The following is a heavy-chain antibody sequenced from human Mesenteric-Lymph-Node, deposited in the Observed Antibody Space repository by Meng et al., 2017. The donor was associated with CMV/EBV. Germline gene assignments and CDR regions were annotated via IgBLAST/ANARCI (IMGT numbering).Heavy chain of an antibody. V-gene: IGHV6-1*01. CDR2: TYYRYGSDT. J-gene: IGHJ4*02. CDR3: AYFGDLPPLW. Sequence: QLQQSGQGLVQHSKTLSVPCTSSGDSIVSTKCAWNWIRQHPPRGIEWLGRTYYRYGSDTDYAVSVKSRISVNLDTSKNQLSLHLNFVTPEDTAVYYCAYFGDLPPLWWGQGTLVTVSS. CDR1: GDSIVSTKCA. D-gene: IGHD3-16*01.